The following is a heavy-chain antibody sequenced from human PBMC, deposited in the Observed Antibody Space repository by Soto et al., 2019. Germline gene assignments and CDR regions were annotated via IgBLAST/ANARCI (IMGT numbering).Heavy chain of an antibody. Sequence: QVQLVQSGAEVKEPGASVRVSCKNSGYTFTSYGLSWVRQAPGQGPEWVAWIGANNGDTNSAEKFQGRVTLTTDTSTITAYMELRSLRSDDTAVYYCARDFRSSCSGTSCIYFDYWGQGTRVTVSS. D-gene: IGHD2-2*01. CDR2: IGANNGDT. V-gene: IGHV1-18*01. J-gene: IGHJ4*02. CDR3: ARDFRSSCSGTSCIYFDY. CDR1: GYTFTSYG.